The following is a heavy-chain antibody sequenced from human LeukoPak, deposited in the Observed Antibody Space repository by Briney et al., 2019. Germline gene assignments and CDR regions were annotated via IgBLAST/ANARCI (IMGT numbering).Heavy chain of an antibody. D-gene: IGHD3-16*01. Sequence: SETLSLTCAVYGGSFSGYYWSWIRQPSGKGLEWIGEINHSGSTNYNPSLKSRVTISVDTSKNQFSLKLSSVTAADTAVYYCARGLLTWGQGTLVTVSS. J-gene: IGHJ5*02. CDR3: ARGLLT. CDR2: INHSGST. V-gene: IGHV4-34*01. CDR1: GGSFSGYY.